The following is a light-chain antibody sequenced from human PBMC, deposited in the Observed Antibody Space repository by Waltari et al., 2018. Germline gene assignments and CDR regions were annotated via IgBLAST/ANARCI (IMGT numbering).Light chain of an antibody. Sequence: DIVFTQSPATLSLSPGERATLSCRASQIVDNFLAWYQQKPGQTPRLLIYDVSNRATDIPARFSGSGFATDFTLTISDVEPEDIAVYYCQQRNKWPLTFGGGTKVEIK. CDR3: QQRNKWPLT. CDR1: QIVDNF. J-gene: IGKJ4*01. CDR2: DVS. V-gene: IGKV3-11*01.